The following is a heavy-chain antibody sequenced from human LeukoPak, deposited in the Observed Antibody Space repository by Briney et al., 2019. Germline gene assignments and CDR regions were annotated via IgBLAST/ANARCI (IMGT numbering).Heavy chain of an antibody. CDR2: ISGGIVTT. V-gene: IGHV3-23*01. CDR1: GFTFSTYA. J-gene: IGHJ4*02. CDR3: ARDRRMRVRGYGKTGTTALDY. D-gene: IGHD1-7*01. Sequence: GGSLRLSCAASGFTFSTYAMSWVRQAPGKGLEWVSAISGGIVTTYYADSVKGRFAISRDNSKNTLSLQMNSLRAEDTAVYYCARDRRMRVRGYGKTGTTALDYWGQGTLVTVSS.